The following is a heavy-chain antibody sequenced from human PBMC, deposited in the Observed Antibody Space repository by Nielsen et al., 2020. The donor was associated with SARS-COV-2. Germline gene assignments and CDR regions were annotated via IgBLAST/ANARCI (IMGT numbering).Heavy chain of an antibody. CDR2: ISYDGSNK. CDR3: AKDRAIFMIYITRGGPDS. Sequence: GESLKISCAASGFTFSSYAMHWVRQAPGKGLEWVAVISYDGSNKYYADSVKGRFTISRDNSKNTLYLQMNSLRAEDTAIYYCAKDRAIFMIYITRGGPDSWGQGTLVTVSS. CDR1: GFTFSSYA. J-gene: IGHJ4*02. D-gene: IGHD3/OR15-3a*01. V-gene: IGHV3-30-3*02.